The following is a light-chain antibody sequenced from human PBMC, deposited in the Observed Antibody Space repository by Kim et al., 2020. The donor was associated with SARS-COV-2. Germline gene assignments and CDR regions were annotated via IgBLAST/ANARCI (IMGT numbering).Light chain of an antibody. CDR1: QSNNTY. CDR2: AAS. V-gene: IGKV1-39*01. Sequence: SASVGDRVTITCRASQSNNTYLNWYQQRPGKAPTLLIYAASSLQPGVPPRFRGSGSGTDFTLTITSPQPEDFATYFCQQSLSTPYTFGQGTKLEI. CDR3: QQSLSTPYT. J-gene: IGKJ2*01.